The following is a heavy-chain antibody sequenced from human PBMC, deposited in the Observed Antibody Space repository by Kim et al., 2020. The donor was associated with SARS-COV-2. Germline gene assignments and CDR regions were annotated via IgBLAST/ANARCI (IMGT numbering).Heavy chain of an antibody. CDR1: GFTVSDYY. V-gene: IGHV3-11*01. J-gene: IGHJ4*02. CDR2: INRGGNTK. Sequence: GGSLRLSCAASGFTVSDYYMSWIRQAPGKGLEWLAYINRGGNTKYYANSVKGRFTISRDNAQNSLYLQMNSLSAEDTAVFYCARGYTGGWNFDCWGQGTLVTVSS. CDR3: ARGYTGGWNFDC. D-gene: IGHD6-19*01.